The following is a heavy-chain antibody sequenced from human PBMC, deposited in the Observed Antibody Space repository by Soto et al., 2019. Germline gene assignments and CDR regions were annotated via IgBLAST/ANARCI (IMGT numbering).Heavy chain of an antibody. J-gene: IGHJ4*02. V-gene: IGHV3-33*01. CDR1: GFTFSSYG. D-gene: IGHD6-13*01. CDR3: ASIAAAGTSANY. Sequence: PGGSLRLSCAASGFTFSSYGMHWVRQAPGKGLEWVAVIWYDGSNKYYADSVKGRFTISRDNSKNTLYLQMNSLRAEDTAVYYCASIAAAGTSANYWGQGTLVTVSS. CDR2: IWYDGSNK.